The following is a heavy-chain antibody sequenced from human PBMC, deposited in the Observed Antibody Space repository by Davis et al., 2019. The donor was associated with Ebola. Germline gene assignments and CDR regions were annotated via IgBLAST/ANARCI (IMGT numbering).Heavy chain of an antibody. CDR3: AVSEWWWKFDS. CDR1: GFTFSSYS. CDR2: INHSGDT. Sequence: GSLRLSCAASGFTFSSYSMNWVRQSPGEGLEWIGEINHSGDTDYNPSLKNRVTMILDTSKNHFSLKMDSVTAADTAVYYCAVSEWWWKFDSWGQGTLVTVSS. D-gene: IGHD2-15*01. J-gene: IGHJ5*01. V-gene: IGHV4-34*08.